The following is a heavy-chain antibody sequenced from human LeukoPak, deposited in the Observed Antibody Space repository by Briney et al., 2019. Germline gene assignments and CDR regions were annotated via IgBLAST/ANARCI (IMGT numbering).Heavy chain of an antibody. CDR1: GFTFSSYS. CDR3: ARSSYNYVWGSYLDY. Sequence: GGSLRLSCAASGFTFSSYSMNWVRQAPGKGLEWVPYISSSSSTIYYADSVKGRFTISRDNAKNSLYLQMNSLRAEDTAVYYCARSSYNYVWGSYLDYWGQGTLVTVSS. J-gene: IGHJ4*02. D-gene: IGHD3-16*02. CDR2: ISSSSSTI. V-gene: IGHV3-48*01.